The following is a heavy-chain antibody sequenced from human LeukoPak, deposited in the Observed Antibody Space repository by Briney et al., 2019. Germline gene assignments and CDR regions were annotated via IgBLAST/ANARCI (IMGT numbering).Heavy chain of an antibody. CDR1: GGTFSSYA. V-gene: IGHV1-69*04. Sequence: ASVKVSCKASGGTFSSYAISWVRQAPGQGLEWMGRIIPILGIANYAQKFQGRVTITADKSTSTAYMELSSLRSEDTAVYYCARSDCSSTSCYYYYGMDVWGQGTTVTVSS. CDR3: ARSDCSSTSCYYYYGMDV. D-gene: IGHD2-2*01. CDR2: IIPILGIA. J-gene: IGHJ6*02.